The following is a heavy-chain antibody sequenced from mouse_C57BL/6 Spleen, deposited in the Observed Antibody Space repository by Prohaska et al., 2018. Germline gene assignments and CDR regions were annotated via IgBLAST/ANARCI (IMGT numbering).Heavy chain of an antibody. Sequence: EVQLLETGGGLVQPGGSRGLSCEGSGFTFSGFWMSWVRRTPGKTLDWIGDINSDGSAINYAPSIKDRFTIFRDNDKSTLYLQMSNVRSEDTATYFCMRYGNYWYFDVWGTGTTVTVSS. D-gene: IGHD2-1*01. J-gene: IGHJ1*03. CDR1: GFTFSGFW. CDR3: MRYGNYWYFDV. CDR2: INSDGSAI. V-gene: IGHV11-2*01.